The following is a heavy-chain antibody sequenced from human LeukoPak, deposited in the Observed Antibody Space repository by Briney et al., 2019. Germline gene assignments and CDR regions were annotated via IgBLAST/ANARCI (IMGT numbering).Heavy chain of an antibody. V-gene: IGHV4-34*01. CDR1: GGSFSGYY. J-gene: IGHJ6*02. CDR2: INHSGST. CDR3: ARWYYYYGMDV. Sequence: SETLSLTCAVYGGSFSGYYWSWIRQPPGKGLEWIGEINHSGSTNYNPSLKSRVTISVDTSKNQFSLKLSSVTAADTAVYYCARWYYYYGMDVWGQGTTVTVSS.